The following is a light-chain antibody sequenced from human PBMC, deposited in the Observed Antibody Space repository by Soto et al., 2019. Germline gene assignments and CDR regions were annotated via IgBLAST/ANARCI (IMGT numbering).Light chain of an antibody. V-gene: IGKV3-15*01. CDR2: GAS. CDR3: QQYNNWPLT. CDR1: RSVSNN. Sequence: EIVMTQSPATLSVSPGERATLSCRASRSVSNNLAWHQQKPGQAPRLLIYGASTRATGIPARFSGSWSGTEFTLTISSLQSEDSAVYYCQQYNNWPLTLGQGTRLEIK. J-gene: IGKJ5*01.